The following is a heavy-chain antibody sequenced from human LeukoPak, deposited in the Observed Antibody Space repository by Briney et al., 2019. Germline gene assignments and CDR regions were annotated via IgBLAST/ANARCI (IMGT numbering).Heavy chain of an antibody. CDR1: GGTFSSYA. Sequence: GASVKVSCKASGGTFSSYAISWVRQAPGQGLEWMGGIIPIFGTANYAQKFQGRVTITADESTSTAYMELRSLRSDDTAVYYCARVSYGDYVNYWGQGTLVTVSS. D-gene: IGHD4-17*01. J-gene: IGHJ4*02. V-gene: IGHV1-69*01. CDR3: ARVSYGDYVNY. CDR2: IIPIFGTA.